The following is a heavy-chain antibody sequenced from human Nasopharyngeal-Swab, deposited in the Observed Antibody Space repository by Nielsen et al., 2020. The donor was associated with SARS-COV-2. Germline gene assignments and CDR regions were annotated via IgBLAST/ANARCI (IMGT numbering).Heavy chain of an antibody. J-gene: IGHJ4*02. CDR2: IAHDASNE. CDR1: GFTFSSFG. Sequence: GESLKISCAASGFTFSSFGMHWVRQAPGKGLEWVAFIAHDASNEYYGDSVKGRFSISRDSSKNTLYLQMSGLRDEDSAVYYCARTRSYYFDSWGQGTLVTVSS. CDR3: ARTRSYYFDS. V-gene: IGHV3-30*03. D-gene: IGHD2-2*01.